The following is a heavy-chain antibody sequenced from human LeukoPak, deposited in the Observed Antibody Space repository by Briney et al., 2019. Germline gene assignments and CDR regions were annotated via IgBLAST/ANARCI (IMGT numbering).Heavy chain of an antibody. Sequence: GGSLRLSCVASGFTFSRYWMHWVRHAPGKGLVWVSRINSDGRSTNYADSVKGRFSISRDNAENTLYLQMNSLRVEDTAVHYCVRGADTGYSSDSWGQGTLVTVSS. CDR2: INSDGRST. CDR1: GFTFSRYW. V-gene: IGHV3-74*01. D-gene: IGHD3-9*01. CDR3: VRGADTGYSSDS. J-gene: IGHJ4*02.